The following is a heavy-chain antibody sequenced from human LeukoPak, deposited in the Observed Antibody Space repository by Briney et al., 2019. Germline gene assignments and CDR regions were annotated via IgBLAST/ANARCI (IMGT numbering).Heavy chain of an antibody. CDR3: ASGGNGDWTL. CDR1: GFTFSSNW. D-gene: IGHD2-21*02. V-gene: IGHV3-7*01. CDR2: INQDESVK. Sequence: GGSLRLSCAASGFTFSSNWMSWVRQAPGKGLEWVANINQDESVKYYVDFVKGRFTISRDNAKNSPYLQMSSLRVEDTAVYYCASGGNGDWTLGGQGTQVTVSS. J-gene: IGHJ4*02.